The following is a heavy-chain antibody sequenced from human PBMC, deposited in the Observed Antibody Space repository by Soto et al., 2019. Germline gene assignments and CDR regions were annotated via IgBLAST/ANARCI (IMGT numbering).Heavy chain of an antibody. CDR2: VYWTGST. Sequence: SETLSLTWSVSGDSITTNGYYCGWIRQPPGKGLQWIGNVYWTGSTFSHPSLTSRVFISVDTSKNEFSLRLTSVTAADTAVYYCARSRYTYGLLIDYWGPGTLVTVSS. J-gene: IGHJ4*02. CDR1: GDSITTNGYY. CDR3: ARSRYTYGLLIDY. V-gene: IGHV4-39*01. D-gene: IGHD2-8*01.